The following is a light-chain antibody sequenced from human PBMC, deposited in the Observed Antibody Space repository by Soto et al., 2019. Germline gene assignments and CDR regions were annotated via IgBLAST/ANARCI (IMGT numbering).Light chain of an antibody. CDR3: QQDGNSPWT. J-gene: IGKJ1*01. Sequence: VLTQSPGTLSLSLGDRATLSCRASQTVDHAYVAWYQQRPGQPPSLLIYGASTRATDIPARFSGSGSGTDFTLTISRLETEDAAVYSCQQDGNSPWTFGQGTKVEIK. CDR1: QTVDHAY. V-gene: IGKV3-20*01. CDR2: GAS.